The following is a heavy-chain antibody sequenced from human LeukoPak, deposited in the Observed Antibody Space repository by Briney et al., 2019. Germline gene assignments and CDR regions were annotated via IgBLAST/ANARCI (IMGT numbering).Heavy chain of an antibody. D-gene: IGHD5-12*01. CDR2: IYYSGST. J-gene: IGHJ4*02. CDR1: GGSISSYY. V-gene: IGHV4-59*01. CDR3: ARALRGYSGYDYYFDY. Sequence: PSETLSLTCTVSGGSISSYYWGWIRQPPGKGLEWIGYIYYSGSTNYNPSLKSRVTISVDTSKNQFSLKLSSVTAADTAVYYCARALRGYSGYDYYFDYWGQGTLVTVSS.